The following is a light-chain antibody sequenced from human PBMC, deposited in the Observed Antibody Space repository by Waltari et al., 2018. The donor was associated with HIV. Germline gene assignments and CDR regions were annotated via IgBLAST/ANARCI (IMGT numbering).Light chain of an antibody. CDR3: QSYDISLTGLWV. J-gene: IGLJ3*02. CDR1: ASNIGAGFD. CDR2: GDT. V-gene: IGLV1-40*01. Sequence: TQPPSVSGAPGQSVSISCSGNASNIGAGFDVHWSRQSPRTAPKLVIYGDTVRPSGVTDRFSGSRSLNSVSLDISGLRAEDAGDYYCQSYDISLTGLWVFGGGTKLTVL.